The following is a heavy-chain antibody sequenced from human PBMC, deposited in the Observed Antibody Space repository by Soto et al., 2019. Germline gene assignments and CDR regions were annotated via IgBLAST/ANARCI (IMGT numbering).Heavy chain of an antibody. CDR1: GYTFTSYA. D-gene: IGHD3-10*01. J-gene: IGHJ4*02. CDR2: INAGNGNT. CDR3: ARSPGGPMTPGDY. V-gene: IGHV1-3*05. Sequence: QVQLVQSGAEEKKPGASLKVSCKASGYTFTSYAMHWVRQAPGQRLEWMGWINAGNGNTKYSQKFQGRVTITRDTSASTAYMELSSLRSEDTAVYYCARSPGGPMTPGDYWGQGTLVTVSS.